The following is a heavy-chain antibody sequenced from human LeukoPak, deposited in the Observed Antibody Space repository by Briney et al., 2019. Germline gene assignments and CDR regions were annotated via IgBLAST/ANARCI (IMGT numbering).Heavy chain of an antibody. J-gene: IGHJ4*02. CDR1: GGSFSGYY. CDR3: ARHRSGWGWEFVY. CDR2: INHSGST. Sequence: SSETLSLTCAVYGGSFSGYYWSWIRQPPGKGLEWIGEINHSGSTNYNPSLKSRVTISVDTSKNQFSLQLSSVTAADTAVYYCARHRSGWGWEFVYWGQGTLVTVSS. V-gene: IGHV4-34*01. D-gene: IGHD6-19*01.